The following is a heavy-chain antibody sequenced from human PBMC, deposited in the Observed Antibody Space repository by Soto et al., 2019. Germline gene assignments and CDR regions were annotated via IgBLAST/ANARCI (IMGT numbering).Heavy chain of an antibody. J-gene: IGHJ4*02. CDR3: ARLAEYYYGSGSYYYFDY. CDR1: GGSISSSSYY. Sequence: QLQLQESGPGLVKPSETLSLTCTVSGGSISSSSYYWGWIRQPPGKGLEWIGSIYYSGSTYYNPSLKSRVTISLDTSKNQCSLKLSSVTAADTAVYYCARLAEYYYGSGSYYYFDYWGQGTLVTVSS. V-gene: IGHV4-39*01. CDR2: IYYSGST. D-gene: IGHD3-10*01.